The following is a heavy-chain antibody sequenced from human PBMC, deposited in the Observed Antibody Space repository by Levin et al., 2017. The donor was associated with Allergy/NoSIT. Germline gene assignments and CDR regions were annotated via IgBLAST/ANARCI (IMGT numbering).Heavy chain of an antibody. J-gene: IGHJ6*03. CDR3: ARVLRFYYYYYMDV. CDR1: GFTFSSYG. Sequence: LSLTCAASGFTFSSYGMHWVRQAPGKGLEWVAVIWDDGYKKYYADSVKGRFTISRDNSKNTLYLQMNSLRAEDTAGYSCARVLRFYYYYYMDVWGKGTTVTVSS. V-gene: IGHV3-33*01. D-gene: IGHD5-12*01. CDR2: IWDDGYKK.